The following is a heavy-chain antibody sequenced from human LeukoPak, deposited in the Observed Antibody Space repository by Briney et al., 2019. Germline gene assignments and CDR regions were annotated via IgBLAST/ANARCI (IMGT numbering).Heavy chain of an antibody. D-gene: IGHD3-22*01. J-gene: IGHJ4*02. CDR2: IYSGGNT. Sequence: PGGSLRLSCAASGFTVGTNYMSWVRQAPGKGLEWVSVIYSGGNTLYADSVKGRFTISRDNSKNTVHLQMNSLRAEDTAVYYCARGTPIYDSSGYCLDYWGQGTLVTVSS. CDR3: ARGTPIYDSSGYCLDY. V-gene: IGHV3-53*01. CDR1: GFTVGTNY.